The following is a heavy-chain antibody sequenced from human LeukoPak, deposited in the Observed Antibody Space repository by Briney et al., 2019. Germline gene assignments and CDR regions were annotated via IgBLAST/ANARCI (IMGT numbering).Heavy chain of an antibody. CDR1: GYTFSSYG. CDR2: ISAYNGNT. Sequence: ASVKVSCKASGYTFSSYGISWVRQAPGQGLEWMGWISAYNGNTNYAQKFQGRVTMTTDTSTSTAYMELKSLRSDDTAVYYCARHFSAGSYDWWGQGTLVTVSS. CDR3: ARHFSAGSYDW. V-gene: IGHV1-18*01. J-gene: IGHJ4*02. D-gene: IGHD1-26*01.